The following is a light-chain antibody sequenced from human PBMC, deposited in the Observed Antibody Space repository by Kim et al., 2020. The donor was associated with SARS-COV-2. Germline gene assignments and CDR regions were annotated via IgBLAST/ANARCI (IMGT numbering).Light chain of an antibody. J-gene: IGKJ2*03. V-gene: IGKV1-39*01. CDR1: QSINTY. CDR3: KQRNITPYR. Sequence: SVGERDTITGRESQSINTYLNWFQQKPGKAPKRLIYAASSLESGVPARFSGSGFGTDFTLTISSLQCEDSATYYCKQRNITPYRVGQGTNWRS. CDR2: AAS.